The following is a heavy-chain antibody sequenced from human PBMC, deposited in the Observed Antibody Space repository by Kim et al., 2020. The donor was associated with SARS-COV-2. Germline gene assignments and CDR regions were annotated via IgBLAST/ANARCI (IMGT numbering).Heavy chain of an antibody. CDR2: INGDGNST. J-gene: IGHJ4*02. V-gene: IGHV3-74*01. CDR3: VRERRTATAGMDWKFFDY. CDR1: GFTFSSYW. Sequence: GGSLRLSCAGSGFTFSSYWMHWVRQAPGKGLVLVSRINGDGNSTNYADSLKCRFTISRDNAKSMLYLQMNSLRGEDTALYYCVRERRTATAGMDWKFFDYWGQGPLVTASS. D-gene: IGHD6-13*01.